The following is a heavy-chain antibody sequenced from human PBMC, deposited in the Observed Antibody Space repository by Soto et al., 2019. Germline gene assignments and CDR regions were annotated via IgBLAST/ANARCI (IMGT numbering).Heavy chain of an antibody. J-gene: IGHJ4*02. D-gene: IGHD5-12*01. Sequence: QVQLVQSGAEVKKPGSSVKVSCKASGGTFSIYAVSWVRQAPGQGLEWMGGIIPIIVTRNYAQRFQGRITITGDESTSTAYMELSSLKSEDTAVYYCARDLGSGYDPGDYWGQGTLVTVSS. CDR2: IIPIIVTR. V-gene: IGHV1-69*12. CDR3: ARDLGSGYDPGDY. CDR1: GGTFSIYA.